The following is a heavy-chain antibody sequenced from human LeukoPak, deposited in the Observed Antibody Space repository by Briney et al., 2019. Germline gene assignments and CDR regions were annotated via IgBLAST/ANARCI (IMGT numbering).Heavy chain of an antibody. J-gene: IGHJ4*02. CDR3: AGMRITTPTVRTLDY. CDR2: IYYTGST. V-gene: IGHV4-59*01. Sequence: PSETLSLTCTVSGGSMSTYYWTWIRQPPGEGLEWIGFIYYTGSTNYNPSLKSRVTISVDTSKNQFSLKLSSVTAADTAVYYCAGMRITTPTVRTLDYWGQGTLVTVSS. CDR1: GGSMSTYY. D-gene: IGHD1-14*01.